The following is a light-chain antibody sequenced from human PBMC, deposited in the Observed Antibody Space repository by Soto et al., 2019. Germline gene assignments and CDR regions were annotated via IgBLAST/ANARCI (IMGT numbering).Light chain of an antibody. Sequence: QSVLTQPPSASGTPGQRVTISCSGSSSNIGSNDVDWYQQLPGTAPKLLIYRNNQRPSGVPDRFSGFKSGTSASLAISGLRSEDEADYFCAAWDDGLSGYVFGTGTKLTVL. V-gene: IGLV1-47*01. CDR2: RNN. CDR1: SSNIGSND. J-gene: IGLJ1*01. CDR3: AAWDDGLSGYV.